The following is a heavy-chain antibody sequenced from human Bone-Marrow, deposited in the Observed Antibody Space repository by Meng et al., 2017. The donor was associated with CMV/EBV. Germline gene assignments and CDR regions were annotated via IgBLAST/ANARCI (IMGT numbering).Heavy chain of an antibody. Sequence: ASVKVSCKASGYTFTGYFIHWVRQAPGQGLEWMGWVNPNGGVTYYAQKFLGSVTMTRDSSISTAYMELSGLRSNDTAMYYCARAGFGGLSGVAVWGQGNTVNVAS. D-gene: IGHD3-10*01. CDR1: GYTFTGYF. V-gene: IGHV1-2*02. J-gene: IGHJ6*02. CDR2: VNPNGGVT. CDR3: ARAGFGGLSGVAV.